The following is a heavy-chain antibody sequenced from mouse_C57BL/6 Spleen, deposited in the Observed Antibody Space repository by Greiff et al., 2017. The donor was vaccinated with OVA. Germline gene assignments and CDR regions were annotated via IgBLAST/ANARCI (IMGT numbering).Heavy chain of an antibody. CDR3: ARQGDYYGSQSNWYFDV. CDR1: GFTFSSYG. D-gene: IGHD1-1*01. Sequence: EVQVVESGGDLVKPGGSLKLSCAASGFTFSSYGMSWVRQTPDKRLEWVATISSGGSYTYYPDSVKGRFTISRDNAKNTLYLQMSSLKSEDTAMYYCARQGDYYGSQSNWYFDVWGTGTTVTVSS. J-gene: IGHJ1*03. CDR2: ISSGGSYT. V-gene: IGHV5-6*01.